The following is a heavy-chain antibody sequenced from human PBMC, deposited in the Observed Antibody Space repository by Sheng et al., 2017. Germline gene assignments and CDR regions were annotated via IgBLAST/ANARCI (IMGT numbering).Heavy chain of an antibody. J-gene: IGHJ4*02. CDR3: ARGYCGVVSCYPHPVDY. CDR2: ISGGGGVT. Sequence: VQLMQSGGGVKQSGGSLRLSCSVSGFTFDDYAMTWVRQAPGKGLDWVSTISGGGGVTYYAVSVKGRFTISRDNSQNTLFLQMNSLTAEDTAVYYCARGYCGVVSCYPHPVDYWGQGALVT. CDR1: GFTFDDYA. V-gene: IGHV3-23*01. D-gene: IGHD2-15*01.